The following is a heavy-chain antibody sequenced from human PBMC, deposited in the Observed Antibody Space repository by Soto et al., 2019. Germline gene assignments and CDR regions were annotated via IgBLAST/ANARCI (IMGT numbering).Heavy chain of an antibody. CDR2: ISSSSSTI. J-gene: IGHJ3*02. Sequence: GGSLRLSCAASGFTFSSYAMSWVRQAPGKGLEWVSYISSSSSTIYYADSVKGRFTISRDNAKNSLYLQMNSLRDEDTAVYYCARDEIVVPAATHDAFDIWGQGTMVTVSS. CDR1: GFTFSSYA. CDR3: ARDEIVVPAATHDAFDI. D-gene: IGHD2-2*01. V-gene: IGHV3-48*02.